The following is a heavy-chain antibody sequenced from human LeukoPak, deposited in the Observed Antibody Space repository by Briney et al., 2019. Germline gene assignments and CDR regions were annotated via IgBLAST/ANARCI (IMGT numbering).Heavy chain of an antibody. CDR3: ARDRRSGEVRGFDP. CDR1: GGSINSYY. CDR2: IYHSGST. Sequence: SETLSLTCTVSGGSINSYYWSWIRQPPGKGLEWIGYIYHSGSTNYNPSLKSRVTISVDTSKNQFSLKLSSVTAADTAVYYCARDRRSGEVRGFDPWGQGTLVTVSS. D-gene: IGHD6-19*01. J-gene: IGHJ5*02. V-gene: IGHV4-59*01.